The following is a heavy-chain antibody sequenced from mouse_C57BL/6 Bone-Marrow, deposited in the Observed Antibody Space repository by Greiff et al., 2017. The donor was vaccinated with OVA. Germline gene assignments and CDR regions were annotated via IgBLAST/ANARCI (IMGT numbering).Heavy chain of an antibody. CDR3: TTWGDYDVPFAY. D-gene: IGHD2-4*01. CDR1: GFNIKDDY. J-gene: IGHJ3*01. V-gene: IGHV14-4*01. Sequence: EVQLQQSGAELVRPGASVKLSCTASGFNIKDDYMHWVKQRPEQGLEWIGWIDPENGDTEYASKFQGKATITAGTSSNTAYLQLSSLTSEDTAVYYCTTWGDYDVPFAYWGQGTLVTVSA. CDR2: IDPENGDT.